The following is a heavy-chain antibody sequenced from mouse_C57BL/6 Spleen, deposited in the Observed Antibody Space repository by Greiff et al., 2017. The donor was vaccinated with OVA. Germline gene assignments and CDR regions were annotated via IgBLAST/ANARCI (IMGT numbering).Heavy chain of an antibody. V-gene: IGHV1-64*01. J-gene: IGHJ4*01. CDR2: IHPNSGST. D-gene: IGHD2-5*01. Sequence: QVQLQQPGAELVKPGASVKLSCKASGYTFTSYWMHWVKQRPGQGLEWIGMIHPNSGSTNYNEKFKSKATLTVDKSSSTAYMQLSSLTSEDSAVYFCARDSIYGGDAMDYWGQGTSDTVSS. CDR3: ARDSIYGGDAMDY. CDR1: GYTFTSYW.